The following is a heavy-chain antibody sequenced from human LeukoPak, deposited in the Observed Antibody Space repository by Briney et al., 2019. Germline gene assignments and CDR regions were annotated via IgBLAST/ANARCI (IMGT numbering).Heavy chain of an antibody. CDR2: IYTSGST. CDR1: GGSISSYY. J-gene: IGHJ3*02. V-gene: IGHV4-4*07. Sequence: PSETLSLTCTVSGGSISSYYWSWIRQPAGKGLEWIGRIYTSGSTNYNPSLKSRVTMSVDTSKNQFSLKLSSVTAADTAVYYCARRDLVVTNDAFDIWGQGTMVTVSS. CDR3: ARRDLVVTNDAFDI. D-gene: IGHD2-2*01.